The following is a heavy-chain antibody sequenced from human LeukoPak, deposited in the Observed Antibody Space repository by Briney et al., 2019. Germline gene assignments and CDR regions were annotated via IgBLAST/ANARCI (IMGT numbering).Heavy chain of an antibody. CDR1: GGTFSSHA. J-gene: IGHJ3*02. V-gene: IGHV1-69*04. CDR3: ARDLGYDFWSGFRAFDI. CDR2: IIPILGIA. D-gene: IGHD3-3*01. Sequence: ASVKVSCKASGGTFSSHAISWVRQAPGQGLEWMGRIIPILGIANYAQKFQGRVTITADKSTSTAYMELSSLRSEDTAVYYCARDLGYDFWSGFRAFDIWGQGTMVTVSS.